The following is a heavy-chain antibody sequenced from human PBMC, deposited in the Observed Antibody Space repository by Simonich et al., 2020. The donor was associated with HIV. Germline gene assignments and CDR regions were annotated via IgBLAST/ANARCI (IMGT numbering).Heavy chain of an antibody. Sequence: QVQLQQWGAGLLKPSETLSLTCAVYGGSFSGYFWSWIRPPPGKGLGWVGRIYTRGRTKYNPPLKVRVHISVDKSKNQFSQNLTSGTAADTAVYYCARTGRAHGSGSFLFDYWGQGTLVTVSS. D-gene: IGHD3-10*01. CDR1: GGSFSGYF. J-gene: IGHJ4*02. V-gene: IGHV4-59*10. CDR2: IYTRGRT. CDR3: ARTGRAHGSGSFLFDY.